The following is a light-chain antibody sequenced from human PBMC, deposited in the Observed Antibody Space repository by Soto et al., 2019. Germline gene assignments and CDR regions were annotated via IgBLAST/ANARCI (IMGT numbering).Light chain of an antibody. CDR2: EVT. V-gene: IGLV2-23*02. CDR3: CSYAGGDTFFL. CDR1: SGDVGSYSP. Sequence: QSALTQSASVSGSPGQSITISCTGTSGDVGSYSPVSWYQQLPGKAPKLIFFEVTKRPSGVSIRFSGSKSGNTASLTIFGFQAEDEAEYFCCSYAGGDTFFLFGTGTKVTVL. J-gene: IGLJ1*01.